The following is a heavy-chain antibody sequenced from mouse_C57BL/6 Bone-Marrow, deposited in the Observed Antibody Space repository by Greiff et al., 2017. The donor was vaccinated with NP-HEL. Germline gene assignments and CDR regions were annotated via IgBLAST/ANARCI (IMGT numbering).Heavy chain of an antibody. Sequence: QVQLKESDAELVKPGASVKISCKVSGYTFTDYTIHWMKQRPEQGLEWIGYIYPRDGSTKYNEKFKGKATLTADKSSSTAYMQLNSLTSEDSAVYFCARSGYYGSSPWYFDYWGQGTTLTVSS. CDR1: GYTFTDYT. CDR3: ARSGYYGSSPWYFDY. V-gene: IGHV1-78*01. CDR2: IYPRDGST. J-gene: IGHJ2*01. D-gene: IGHD1-1*01.